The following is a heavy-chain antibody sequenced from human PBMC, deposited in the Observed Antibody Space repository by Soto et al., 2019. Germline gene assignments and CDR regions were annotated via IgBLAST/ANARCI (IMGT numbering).Heavy chain of an antibody. D-gene: IGHD5-12*01. J-gene: IGHJ4*02. CDR1: GGSVNSGEYY. CDR2: IYYGVLP. CDR3: ARESGGYEYSFES. V-gene: IGHV4-30-4*01. Sequence: QVQLQESGPGLMKPSSTLSITCTVSGGSVNSGEYYWSWLRQPPGKGLEWIGYIYYGVLPSATPSLSSRLSISVDTSKTPFSLSPSSVTATVTAVYDCARESGGYEYSFESWWKGTLVSVSS.